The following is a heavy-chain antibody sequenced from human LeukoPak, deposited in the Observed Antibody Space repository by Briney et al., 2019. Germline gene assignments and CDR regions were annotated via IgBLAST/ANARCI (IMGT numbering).Heavy chain of an antibody. CDR1: GYTFTSYG. CDR3: ARDNPYYYDSSGSDPFDY. CDR2: ISAYNGNT. J-gene: IGHJ4*02. Sequence: GASVKVSCKASGYTFTSYGISWVRQAPGQGLEGMGWISAYNGNTNYAQKLQGRVTMTTDTSTSTAYMELRSLRSDDTAVYYCARDNPYYYDSSGSDPFDYWGQGTLVTVSS. V-gene: IGHV1-18*01. D-gene: IGHD3-22*01.